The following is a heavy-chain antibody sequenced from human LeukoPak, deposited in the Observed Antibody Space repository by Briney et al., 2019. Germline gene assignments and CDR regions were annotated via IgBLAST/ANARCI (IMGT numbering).Heavy chain of an antibody. CDR3: AKDVSGTYYAFDV. CDR1: GASVRRHF. J-gene: IGHJ3*01. Sequence: PSETLSLTCGVSGASVRRHFWSWIRQTPGMGLEWVGYVSNKGSTAYNPSLRSRVTISLDAPKNEVSLNVRSVSAADTAVYYCAKDVSGTYYAFDVWGQGRTV. CDR2: VSNKGST. D-gene: IGHD1-26*01. V-gene: IGHV4-59*02.